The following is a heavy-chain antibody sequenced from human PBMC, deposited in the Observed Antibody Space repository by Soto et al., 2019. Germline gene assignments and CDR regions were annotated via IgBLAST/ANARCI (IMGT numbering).Heavy chain of an antibody. D-gene: IGHD6-6*01. Sequence: GGSLRLSCAASGFTFSSYGMHWVRQAPGKGLEWVAVISYDGSNKYYADSVKGRFTISRDNSKNTLYLQMNSLRAEDTAVYYCAKTLRRYSSSWSYYYGMDVWGQGTTVTVSS. CDR2: ISYDGSNK. J-gene: IGHJ6*02. CDR1: GFTFSSYG. V-gene: IGHV3-30*18. CDR3: AKTLRRYSSSWSYYYGMDV.